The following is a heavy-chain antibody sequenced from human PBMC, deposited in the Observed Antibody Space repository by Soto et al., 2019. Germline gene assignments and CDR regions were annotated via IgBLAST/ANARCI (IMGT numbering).Heavy chain of an antibody. CDR2: ISGSGDAK. V-gene: IGHV3-23*01. D-gene: IGHD3-22*01. CDR3: AKDFDSDETSHGPNDY. CDR1: GFSFSSYG. J-gene: IGHJ4*02. Sequence: EVHLLESGGGLVQPGESLRLSCVASGFSFSSYGMSWVRQAPGKGLEWASIISGSGDAKYYADSVKGRFTISRDNSKNTVYLQMDSLRAEDTAVYYCAKDFDSDETSHGPNDYWGQGTLVTVSS.